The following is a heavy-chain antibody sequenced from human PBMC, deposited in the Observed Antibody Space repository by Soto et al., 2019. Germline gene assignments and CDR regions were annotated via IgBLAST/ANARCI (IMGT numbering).Heavy chain of an antibody. V-gene: IGHV3-23*01. J-gene: IGHJ5*02. CDR1: GFTFTSYA. CDR3: AKAWGWFDP. Sequence: EVQLLESGGDLVHPGGSLSLSCAASGFTFTSYAMTWVRQAPEKGLEWVSSISASGGTTYYTDSVKGRFTISRDNSKNTLFLQMNSLRVEDTAVYYCAKAWGWFDPWGQGTLVTVSS. D-gene: IGHD3-16*01. CDR2: ISASGGTT.